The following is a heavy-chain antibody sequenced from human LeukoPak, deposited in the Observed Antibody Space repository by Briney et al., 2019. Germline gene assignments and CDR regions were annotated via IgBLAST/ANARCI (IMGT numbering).Heavy chain of an antibody. CDR1: GFTFSSYW. J-gene: IGHJ4*02. Sequence: GGSLRLSCAASGFTFSSYWMAWVRQAPGKGLEWVANIKTDGYDKYYVDSLKGRFTISRDNAENSLYLQMDSLRAEDTAVYYCARALYIHGWFPDYFDYWGQGTLVTVSS. D-gene: IGHD6-19*01. V-gene: IGHV3-7*01. CDR3: ARALYIHGWFPDYFDY. CDR2: IKTDGYDK.